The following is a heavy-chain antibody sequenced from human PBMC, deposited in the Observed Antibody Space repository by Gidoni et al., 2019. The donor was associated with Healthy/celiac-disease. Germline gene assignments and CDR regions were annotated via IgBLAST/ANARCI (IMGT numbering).Heavy chain of an antibody. CDR2: IIPIFGTA. J-gene: IGHJ6*02. CDR1: GALVISYA. V-gene: IGHV1-69*01. CDR3: ARDEGLSGSYYYYYYGMDV. Sequence: HVQLVQSAAEMKKPWSSVQVPCMASGALVISYAISWLRQAPGQGLEWMGGIIPIFGTANYAQKFQGRVTITADESTSTAYMELSSLRSEDTAVYYCARDEGLSGSYYYYYYGMDVWGQGTTVTVSS. D-gene: IGHD1-26*01.